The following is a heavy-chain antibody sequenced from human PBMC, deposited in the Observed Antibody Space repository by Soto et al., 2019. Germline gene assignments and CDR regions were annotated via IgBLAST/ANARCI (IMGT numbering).Heavy chain of an antibody. V-gene: IGHV3-30-3*01. Sequence: QVQLVESGGGVVQPGRSLRLSCAASGFTFSSYAMHWVRQAPGKGLEWVAVISYDGSNKYYADSVKGRFTISRDNSKNTLYLQMNSLRAEDTAVYYCAREGYYYDSSGYYPRYYFDYWGQGPLVTVSS. CDR1: GFTFSSYA. D-gene: IGHD3-22*01. CDR2: ISYDGSNK. CDR3: AREGYYYDSSGYYPRYYFDY. J-gene: IGHJ4*02.